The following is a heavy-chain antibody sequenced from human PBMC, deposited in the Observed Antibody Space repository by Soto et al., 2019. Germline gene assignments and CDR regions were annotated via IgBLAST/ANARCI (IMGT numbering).Heavy chain of an antibody. Sequence: EVQLVESGGGLVKPGGSLRLSCAASGFTFSNAWMSWVRQAPGKGLEWVGRIKSKTDGGTTDYAAPVKGRFTISRDDSQNTLYLQMNSLKTEDTAVYYCTNSPGYGDYDYDAFDIWGQGTMVTVSS. V-gene: IGHV3-15*01. CDR2: IKSKTDGGTT. J-gene: IGHJ3*02. CDR3: TNSPGYGDYDYDAFDI. CDR1: GFTFSNAW. D-gene: IGHD4-17*01.